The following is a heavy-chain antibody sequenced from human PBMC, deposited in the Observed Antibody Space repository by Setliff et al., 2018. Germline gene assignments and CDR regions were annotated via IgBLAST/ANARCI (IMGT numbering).Heavy chain of an antibody. CDR3: ARGRNVAARLLDT. Sequence: ETLSLTCAASGGTFSFYYWTWIRQPPGKGLEWVGEINHSGSTNYNPSLKSRVTISIDTSKDQLSLRMTSVTAVDAAIYYCARGRNVAARLLDTWGQGSRVTVSS. CDR2: INHSGST. CDR1: GGTFSFYY. J-gene: IGHJ5*02. V-gene: IGHV4-34*01. D-gene: IGHD6-6*01.